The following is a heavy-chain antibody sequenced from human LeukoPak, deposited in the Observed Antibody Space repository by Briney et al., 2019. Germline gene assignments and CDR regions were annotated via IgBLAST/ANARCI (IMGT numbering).Heavy chain of an antibody. CDR3: AKVSYGDYGGFDY. Sequence: GGSLRLSCAASGFTFSSYAMSWVRQAPGKGLEWVSVISGSGGSTYYADSVKGRFTISRDNSKNTLYLQMNSMRAEDTAVYYCAKVSYGDYGGFDYWGQGTLVTVSS. CDR2: ISGSGGST. CDR1: GFTFSSYA. J-gene: IGHJ4*02. D-gene: IGHD4-17*01. V-gene: IGHV3-23*01.